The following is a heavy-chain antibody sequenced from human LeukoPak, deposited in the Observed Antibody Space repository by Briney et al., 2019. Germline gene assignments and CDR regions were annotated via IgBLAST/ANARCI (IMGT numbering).Heavy chain of an antibody. CDR2: FDPSDGKT. D-gene: IGHD6-13*01. J-gene: IGHJ4*02. CDR1: GYTLTELS. CDR3: ALQIEGGSSSWAFAY. V-gene: IGHV1-24*01. Sequence: SSVQVSCKVSGYTLTELSMHWVRQAPGKGLEWMGGFDPSDGKTIYQQRFQGRVTMNEDTSTDTAYMKLSSLRSEDTAVYYCALQIEGGSSSWAFAYWGQGTLVTV.